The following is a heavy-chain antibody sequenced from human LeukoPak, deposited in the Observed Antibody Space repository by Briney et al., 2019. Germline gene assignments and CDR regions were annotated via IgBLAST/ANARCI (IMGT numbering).Heavy chain of an antibody. V-gene: IGHV5-51*01. Sequence: GGSLRISCKGFGYPFTSYWIGWAGPVPGKGREWMGIIYPGDSDTRYSPCFQGQVTISADKSISTAYLQWSSLKASDTAMYYCARQSSPVATHSSLAIWGQGTLVTVSS. CDR2: IYPGDSDT. J-gene: IGHJ4*02. CDR3: ARQSSPVATHSSLAI. CDR1: GYPFTSYW. D-gene: IGHD4-23*01.